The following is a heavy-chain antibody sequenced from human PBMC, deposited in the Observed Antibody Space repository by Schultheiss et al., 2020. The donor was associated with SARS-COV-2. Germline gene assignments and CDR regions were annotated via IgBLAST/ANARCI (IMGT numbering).Heavy chain of an antibody. CDR3: TTDLVISGDIVVVPAATPYGMDV. V-gene: IGHV3-15*01. J-gene: IGHJ6*02. Sequence: GSLRLSCAASGFTFSNAWMSWVRQAPGKGLEWVGRIKSKTDGGTTDYAAPVKGRFTISRDDSKNTLYLQMNSLKTEDTAVYYCTTDLVISGDIVVVPAATPYGMDVWGQGTTVTVSS. CDR1: GFTFSNAW. D-gene: IGHD2-2*01. CDR2: IKSKTDGGTT.